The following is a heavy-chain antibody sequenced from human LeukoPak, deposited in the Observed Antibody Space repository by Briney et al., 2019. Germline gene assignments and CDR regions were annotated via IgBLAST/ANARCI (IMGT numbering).Heavy chain of an antibody. J-gene: IGHJ4*02. CDR1: GLTVSSNY. CDR2: IYSGGTT. Sequence: GGSLRLSCAVSGLTVSSNYMSWVRQAPGKWLEWVSVIYSGGTTYYADSVKDRFTISRDNSKHVLYLQMNSLRAKDTAVYYCARVSGSGTYFDYWGQRTLVTVSS. D-gene: IGHD3-10*01. V-gene: IGHV3-66*01. CDR3: ARVSGSGTYFDY.